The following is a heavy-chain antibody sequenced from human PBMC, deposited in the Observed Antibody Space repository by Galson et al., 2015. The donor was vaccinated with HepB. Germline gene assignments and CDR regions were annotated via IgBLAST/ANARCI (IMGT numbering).Heavy chain of an antibody. CDR2: ISGSGGST. CDR3: AKCDFWSGYPFDY. D-gene: IGHD3-3*01. CDR1: GFTFRSYA. J-gene: IGHJ4*02. Sequence: SLRLSCAASGFTFRSYAMSWVRQAPGTGLEWVSAISGSGGSTYYADSVKGRFTISRDNSKNTLYLQMNSLRAEDTAVYYCAKCDFWSGYPFDYWGQGTLVTVSS. V-gene: IGHV3-23*01.